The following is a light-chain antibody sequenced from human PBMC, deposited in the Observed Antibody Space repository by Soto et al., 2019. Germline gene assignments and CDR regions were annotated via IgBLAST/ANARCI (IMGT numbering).Light chain of an antibody. CDR3: QQYGSSPLT. V-gene: IGKV3-20*01. J-gene: IGKJ5*01. CDR2: GAS. CDR1: QSVSNSY. Sequence: EIVLTQSPGTLSLSPGERVTLSCRASQSVSNSYLAWYQQKPGQAPRLLIYGASSRATGIPDRLSGSGSGTDFTLTISRLEPEDFAVYYCQQYGSSPLTFGQGTRLEI.